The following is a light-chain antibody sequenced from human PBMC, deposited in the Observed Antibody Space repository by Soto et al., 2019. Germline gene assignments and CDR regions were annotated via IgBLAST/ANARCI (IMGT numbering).Light chain of an antibody. V-gene: IGLV2-8*01. J-gene: IGLJ2*01. CDR1: SSDVGNNNY. CDR2: EVT. Sequence: QSVLTQPPSASGSPGQSVTISCTGTSSDVGNNNYVSWYQQHPGKAPKLMIYEVTKWPSGVPDRFSGSKSGNTASLTVSGLQAEDEADYYCSSYADNNNLVSGGGTKLTVL. CDR3: SSYADNNNLV.